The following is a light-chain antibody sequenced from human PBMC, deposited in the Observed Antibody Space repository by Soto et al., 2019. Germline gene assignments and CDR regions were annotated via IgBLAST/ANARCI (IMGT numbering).Light chain of an antibody. CDR2: GAS. CDR3: QQYGSSPLT. CDR1: QSVSSSY. V-gene: IGKV3-20*01. Sequence: EIVLTQSPGTLSSSPGERATLSCRASQSVSSSYLAWYQQKPGQAPRLLIYGASSRATGIPDRFSGSGSGTVFTLTISRLEPEDFAVYYCQQYGSSPLTFGGGTKVEI. J-gene: IGKJ4*01.